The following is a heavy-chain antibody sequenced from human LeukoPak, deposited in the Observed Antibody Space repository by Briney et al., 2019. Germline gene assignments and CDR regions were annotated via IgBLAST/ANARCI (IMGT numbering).Heavy chain of an antibody. Sequence: TGGSLRLSCAASGFTFSSYWMHWVRQAPGKGLVWVSRINSDGSSTSYADSVKGRFTISRDNAKNTLYLQMNSLRAEDTAVYYCARGSSSWYRDSYYYGMDVWGQGTTVTVSS. CDR3: ARGSSSWYRDSYYYGMDV. J-gene: IGHJ6*02. V-gene: IGHV3-74*01. D-gene: IGHD6-13*01. CDR2: INSDGSST. CDR1: GFTFSSYW.